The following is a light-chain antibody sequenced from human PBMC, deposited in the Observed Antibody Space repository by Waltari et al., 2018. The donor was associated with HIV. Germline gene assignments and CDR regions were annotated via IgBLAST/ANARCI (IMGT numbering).Light chain of an antibody. Sequence: DIQMTQSPSSLSASVGDRVTITCQASQDISNYLNWYQQKSGKAPKLLIYDASNLQTGVPSRFSGRRSGTDFTFTISSLQPEDSATYYCQHYDNLPPWTFGQGTKVEIK. CDR3: QHYDNLPPWT. CDR2: DAS. J-gene: IGKJ1*01. CDR1: QDISNY. V-gene: IGKV1-33*01.